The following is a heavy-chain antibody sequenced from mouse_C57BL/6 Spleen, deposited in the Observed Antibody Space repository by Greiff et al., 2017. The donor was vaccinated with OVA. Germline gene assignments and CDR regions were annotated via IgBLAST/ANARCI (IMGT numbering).Heavy chain of an antibody. V-gene: IGHV1-63*01. D-gene: IGHD2-3*01. J-gene: IGHJ3*01. CDR2: IYPGGGYT. Sequence: VQLQQSGAELVRPGTSVKMSCKASGYTFTNYWIGWAKQRPGHGLEWIGDIYPGGGYTNYNEKFKGKATLTAEKSSSTAYMQFSSLTSEDSAIYYCARGGDGYAWFAYWGQGTLVTVSA. CDR1: GYTFTNYW. CDR3: ARGGDGYAWFAY.